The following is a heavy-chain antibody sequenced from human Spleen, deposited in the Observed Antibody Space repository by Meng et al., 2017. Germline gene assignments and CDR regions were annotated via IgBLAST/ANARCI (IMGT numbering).Heavy chain of an antibody. Sequence: SLKISCAASGFTFDDYAMHWVRQAPGKGLEWVSAISWNSGSIGYADSVKGRFTISRDNAKNSLYLQMNSLRAEDTALYYCARDGPYGSGSYSDYWGQGTLVTVSS. CDR3: ARDGPYGSGSYSDY. CDR2: ISWNSGSI. V-gene: IGHV3-9*01. D-gene: IGHD3-10*01. CDR1: GFTFDDYA. J-gene: IGHJ4*02.